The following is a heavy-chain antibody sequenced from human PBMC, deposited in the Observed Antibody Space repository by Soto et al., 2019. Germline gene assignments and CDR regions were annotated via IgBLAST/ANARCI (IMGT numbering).Heavy chain of an antibody. CDR2: IYYNGSI. CDR1: GASVNSEYFY. D-gene: IGHD3-10*01. J-gene: IGHJ5*02. Sequence: QVQLQESGPGLVKPSETLSLTCTVSGASVNSEYFYWNWIRQPPGKGLEWIGCIYYNGSITYNSSLKILATIPRDTSNSQFSLQLTSVTAADTAVYYGARGIRFIMVRVGIVNSWGQATLVTVSS. CDR3: ARGIRFIMVRVGIVNS. V-gene: IGHV4-61*01.